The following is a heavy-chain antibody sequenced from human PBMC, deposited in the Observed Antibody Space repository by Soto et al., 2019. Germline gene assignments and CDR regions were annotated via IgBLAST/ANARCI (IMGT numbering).Heavy chain of an antibody. CDR1: GFSFSSYE. D-gene: IGHD3-22*01. CDR3: ARSSGSYRPFDS. Sequence: PGGFLRLSCAASGFSFSSYEMNWVRQAPGKGLEWISHISSSDRIYYADSVKGRFTISRANARSSLFLQMNSLRAEDTAVYYCARSSGSYRPFDSWGQGTLVTVSS. J-gene: IGHJ4*02. CDR2: ISSSDRI. V-gene: IGHV3-48*03.